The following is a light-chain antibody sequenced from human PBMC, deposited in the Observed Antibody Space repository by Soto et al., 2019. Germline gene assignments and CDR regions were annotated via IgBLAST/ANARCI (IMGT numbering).Light chain of an antibody. Sequence: IVLTQSPATLSLSPGDRATLSCRASQSIGIYLAWYQQTPGQSPRLLIYEASNRATGVPAKFSGTGSGTDFTLTTSSLESEDFGIYYCQQRSTWPLTFGGGTRVEI. CDR2: EAS. J-gene: IGKJ4*01. V-gene: IGKV3-11*01. CDR3: QQRSTWPLT. CDR1: QSIGIY.